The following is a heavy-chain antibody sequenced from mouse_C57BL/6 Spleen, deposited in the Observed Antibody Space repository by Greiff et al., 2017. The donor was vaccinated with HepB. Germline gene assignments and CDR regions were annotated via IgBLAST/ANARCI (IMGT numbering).Heavy chain of an antibody. J-gene: IGHJ4*01. CDR2: INPSTGGT. CDR1: GYSFTGYY. CDR3: ARSLTTVVATRAMDY. V-gene: IGHV1-42*01. Sequence: EVKLVESGPELVKPGASVKISCKASGYSFTGYYMNWVKQSPEKSLEWIGEINPSTGGTTYNQKFKAKATLTVDKSSSTAYMQLKSLTSEDSAVYYCARSLTTVVATRAMDYWGQGTSVTVSS. D-gene: IGHD1-1*01.